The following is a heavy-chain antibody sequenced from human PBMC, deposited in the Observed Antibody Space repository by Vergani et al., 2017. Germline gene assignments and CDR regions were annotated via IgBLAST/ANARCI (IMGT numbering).Heavy chain of an antibody. CDR1: GFTFSSYS. V-gene: IGHV3-48*01. CDR2: IYSSGRTI. J-gene: IGHJ4*02. D-gene: IGHD3-10*01. CDR3: ARDPMVRGVTSPTCFDY. Sequence: EVPLAESGGGLVQSGGSLRLSCAASGFTFSSYSMNWVRQAPGKGLEWVSYIYSSGRTIYYADSVKGRFTISRDNAKNSLYLQMNSLRAEDTAIYYCARDPMVRGVTSPTCFDYWGQGTLVTVSS.